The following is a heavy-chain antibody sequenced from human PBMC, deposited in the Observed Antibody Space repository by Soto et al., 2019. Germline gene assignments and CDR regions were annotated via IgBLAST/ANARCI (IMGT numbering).Heavy chain of an antibody. D-gene: IGHD4-17*01. CDR2: IYYSGST. J-gene: IGHJ4*02. V-gene: IGHV4-59*12. CDR3: ASQRPTVTTFDH. CDR1: GGSISSYY. Sequence: SETLSLTCTVSGGSISSYYWSWIRQPPGKGLEWIGYIYYSGSTNYNPSLKSRVTISVDTSKNQFSLRLSSVTAADTAVYYCASQRPTVTTFDHWGQGTLVTVSS.